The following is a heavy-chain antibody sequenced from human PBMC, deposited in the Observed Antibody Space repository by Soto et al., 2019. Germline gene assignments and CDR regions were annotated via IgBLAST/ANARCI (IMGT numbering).Heavy chain of an antibody. CDR2: ISAYNGNT. CDR3: AANHQLIRSLDY. Sequence: QVQLVQSGAEVRKPGASVKVSCKASGYTFTNYDMTWVRQAPGQGLEWMGWISAYNGNTNYTQKFQGRVTLTTDTSTRTAYMELRRLRSDDTAVYSCAANHQLIRSLDYWGQGTLVTVSS. J-gene: IGHJ4*02. CDR1: GYTFTNYD. V-gene: IGHV1-18*01. D-gene: IGHD1-1*01.